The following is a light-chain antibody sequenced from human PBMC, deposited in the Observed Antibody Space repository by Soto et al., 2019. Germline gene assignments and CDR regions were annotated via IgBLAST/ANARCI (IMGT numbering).Light chain of an antibody. CDR3: QQYGSSPRYT. Sequence: EIVLTQSPGTLSLSPGERATLSCRASQSVSNNYLAWYQQKPDQAPRLLIYGASSRATGIPDRFSGSGSGTEFTLTLSRLEPEDFAVYYCQQYGSSPRYTFGQGTKLEIK. CDR2: GAS. CDR1: QSVSNNY. V-gene: IGKV3-20*01. J-gene: IGKJ2*01.